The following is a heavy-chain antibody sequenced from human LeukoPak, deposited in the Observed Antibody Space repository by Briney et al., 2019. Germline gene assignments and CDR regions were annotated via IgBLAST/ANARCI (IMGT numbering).Heavy chain of an antibody. D-gene: IGHD3-3*01. CDR1: GFTFSRYW. CDR2: ISSSSSYI. J-gene: IGHJ3*02. CDR3: ARVKSITIFGVVILPDAFDI. V-gene: IGHV3-21*01. Sequence: GGSLRLSCAASGFTFSRYWMHWVRQAPGKGLEWVSSISSSSSYIYYADSVKGRFTISRDNAKNSLYLQMNSLRAEDTAVYYCARVKSITIFGVVILPDAFDIWGQGTMVTVSS.